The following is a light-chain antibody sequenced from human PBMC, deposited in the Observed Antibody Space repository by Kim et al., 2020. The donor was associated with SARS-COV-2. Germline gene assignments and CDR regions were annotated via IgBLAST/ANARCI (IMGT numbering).Light chain of an antibody. V-gene: IGLV3-19*01. CDR2: GKN. CDR1: RLRSYF. Sequence: GQTVRSTCPRDRLRSYFSSSYQQKPGPAPVLVIYGKNNRPSGIPDRFSGSSSGNTASLTITGAQAEDEADYYCNSRDISGNHVSVIFGGGTQLTVL. J-gene: IGLJ2*01. CDR3: NSRDISGNHVSVI.